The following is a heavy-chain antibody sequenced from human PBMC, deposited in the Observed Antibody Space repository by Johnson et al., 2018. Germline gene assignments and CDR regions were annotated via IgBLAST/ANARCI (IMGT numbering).Heavy chain of an antibody. D-gene: IGHD3-10*01. V-gene: IGHV3-74*02. CDR2: INSDGSST. CDR3: ARDFSMGRGVIISYYYYYMDV. CDR1: GFTFSSYW. J-gene: IGHJ6*03. Sequence: VQLVQSGGGVVQPGRSLRLSCAASGFTFSSYWMHWVRQAPGKGLVWVSRINSDGSSTSYADSVKGRFTISRDNAKNSLYLQRNSLRAEEAALYYCARDFSMGRGVIISYYYYYMDVWGKGTTVTVSS.